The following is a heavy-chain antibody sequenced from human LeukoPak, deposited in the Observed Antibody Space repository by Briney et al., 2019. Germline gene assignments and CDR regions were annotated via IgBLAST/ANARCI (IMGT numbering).Heavy chain of an antibody. V-gene: IGHV3-48*04. D-gene: IGHD2/OR15-2a*01. Sequence: GGSLRLSCAASGFTFSSYGMSWVRQAPGKGLEWLSHITSGGTIYYADSVKGRFTISRDNNKNSLYLQMNSLGTGDTALYYCATSDFAAHFDYWGQGTLVTVSS. J-gene: IGHJ4*02. CDR2: ITSGGTI. CDR3: ATSDFAAHFDY. CDR1: GFTFSSYG.